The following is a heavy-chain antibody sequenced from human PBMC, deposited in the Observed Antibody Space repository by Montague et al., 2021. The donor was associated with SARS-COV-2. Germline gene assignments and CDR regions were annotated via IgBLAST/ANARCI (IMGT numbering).Heavy chain of an antibody. CDR1: GGSVRSDKYL. CDR2: IYDSGST. J-gene: IGHJ5*02. V-gene: IGHV4-61*01. CDR3: VKGSGYP. D-gene: IGHD3-22*01. Sequence: SETLSLTCTVTGGSVRSDKYLWSWNRPPPGKGLEWNGFIYDSGSTSYNPSLHSRVTITIDTSKNQFSLNLMSVTPADTAVYYCVKGSGYPWGQGTLVTVSS.